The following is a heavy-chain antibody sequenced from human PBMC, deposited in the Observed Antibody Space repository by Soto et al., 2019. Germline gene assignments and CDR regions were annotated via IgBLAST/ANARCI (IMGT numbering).Heavy chain of an antibody. V-gene: IGHV4-61*01. D-gene: IGHD3-3*01. J-gene: IGHJ3*02. CDR3: GRDRCDSLDFFDAFDS. Sequence: PSETLSLTCTVSAGSVSSGSHYWSWIRQPPGKGLEWIAYFSYSESPDSNPSLKSRVSISIHMSKNQISLKARSVTAADPAVCYCGRDRCDSLDFFDAFDSWGQVTMIAVAS. CDR1: AGSVSSGSHY. CDR2: FSYSESP.